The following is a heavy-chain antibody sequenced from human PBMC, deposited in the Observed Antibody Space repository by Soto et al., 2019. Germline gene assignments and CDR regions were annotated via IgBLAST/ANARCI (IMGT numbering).Heavy chain of an antibody. CDR3: AGSNAMTTDYYYGMDV. CDR1: GGSISSYY. V-gene: IGHV4-59*01. CDR2: IYYSGST. Sequence: SETLSLTCTVSGGSISSYYWSWIRQPPGKGLEWIGYIYYSGSTNYNPSHKSRVTKSVETSKNQFSLKLSSVTAADTAVYYCAGSNAMTTDYYYGMDVWGQGTTVTVSS. J-gene: IGHJ6*02. D-gene: IGHD4-17*01.